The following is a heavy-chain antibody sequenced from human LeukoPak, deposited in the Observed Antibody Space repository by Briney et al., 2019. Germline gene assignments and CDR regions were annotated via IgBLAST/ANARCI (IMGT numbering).Heavy chain of an antibody. CDR1: GGSISDFY. CDR3: ARNSGDF. V-gene: IGHV4-4*07. Sequence: SETLSLTCSVSGGSISDFYWSWIRQPAGKGLEWIGRIYSSGNTDYNPSLKSRVTMSLDASKNQFSLKLSSVTAADTAVYYCARNSGDFWGQGTLVTVSS. J-gene: IGHJ4*02. CDR2: IYSSGNT. D-gene: IGHD4-23*01.